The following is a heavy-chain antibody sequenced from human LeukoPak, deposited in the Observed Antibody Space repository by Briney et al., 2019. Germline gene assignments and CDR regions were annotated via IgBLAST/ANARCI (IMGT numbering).Heavy chain of an antibody. CDR3: AIVWDLRYLDY. D-gene: IGHD3-16*02. J-gene: IGHJ4*02. CDR2: ISSSSNFI. V-gene: IGHV3-21*01. CDR1: AFSISNYW. Sequence: GGSLRLSCAASAFSISNYWMHWVRQAPGKGLEWVSSISSSSNFIYYADSVKGRFTISRDNAKNSLYLQMNSLRAEDTAVYYCAIVWDLRYLDYWGQGTLVTVSS.